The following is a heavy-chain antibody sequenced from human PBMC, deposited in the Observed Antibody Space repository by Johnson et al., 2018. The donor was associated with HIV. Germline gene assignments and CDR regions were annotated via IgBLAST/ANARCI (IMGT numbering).Heavy chain of an antibody. Sequence: VQLVESGGGLIQPGGSLRLSCAASGFTVSNNYMSWFRQAPGKGLEWVSVIYSGGSTYYADSVKGRFTISRDNSKNTLYLQMNSLRAEDTAVYYCVRDAFDFRDATGRFGGAGFDIWGQGTVVTVSS. D-gene: IGHD3-16*01. CDR3: VRDAFDFRDATGRFGGAGFDI. CDR1: GFTVSNNY. CDR2: IYSGGST. J-gene: IGHJ3*02. V-gene: IGHV3-53*01.